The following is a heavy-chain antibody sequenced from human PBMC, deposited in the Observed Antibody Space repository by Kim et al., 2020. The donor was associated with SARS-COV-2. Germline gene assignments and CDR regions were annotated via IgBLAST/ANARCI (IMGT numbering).Heavy chain of an antibody. V-gene: IGHV3-7*03. D-gene: IGHD5-18*01. Sequence: GGSLRLSCAASGFTFSSYWMSWVRQAPGKGLEWVANIKQDGSEKYYVDSVKGRFTISRDNAKNSLYLQMNSLRAEDTAVYYCAREPPPFRSGYSYGSAYYYGMDVWGQGTTVTVSS. CDR3: AREPPPFRSGYSYGSAYYYGMDV. CDR2: IKQDGSEK. CDR1: GFTFSSYW. J-gene: IGHJ6*02.